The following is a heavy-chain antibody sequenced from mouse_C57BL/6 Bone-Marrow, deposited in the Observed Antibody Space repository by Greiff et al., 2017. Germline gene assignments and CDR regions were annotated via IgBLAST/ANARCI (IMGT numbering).Heavy chain of an antibody. J-gene: IGHJ4*01. D-gene: IGHD2-4*01. CDR2: ISSGGDYI. Sequence: EVKLVESGAGLVKPGGSLNLSCAASGFTFSSYAMSWVRQTPEKRLEWVAYISSGGDYIYYADNVKGRFTIARDNARNTLYLQMSSLKSEDTAMYYCTRDNYDGPSYARDYWGQGTSVTVSA. CDR3: TRDNYDGPSYARDY. V-gene: IGHV5-9-1*02. CDR1: GFTFSSYA.